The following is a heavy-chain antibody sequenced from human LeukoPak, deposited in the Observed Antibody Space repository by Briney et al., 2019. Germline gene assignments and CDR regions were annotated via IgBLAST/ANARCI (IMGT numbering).Heavy chain of an antibody. V-gene: IGHV4-34*01. D-gene: IGHD1-26*01. CDR1: GGSISSYY. Sequence: PSETLSLTCTVSGGSISSYYWSWIRQPPGKGLEWIGEINHSGSTNYNPSLKSRVTISVDTSKNQFSLKLSSVTAADTAVYYCATYSGSPHDGWGQGTLVTVSS. CDR3: ATYSGSPHDG. CDR2: INHSGST. J-gene: IGHJ4*02.